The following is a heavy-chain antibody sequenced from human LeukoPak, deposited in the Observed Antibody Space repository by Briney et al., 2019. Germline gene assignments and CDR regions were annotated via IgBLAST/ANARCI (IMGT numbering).Heavy chain of an antibody. J-gene: IGHJ5*02. CDR3: ARMTTVFKAGFDP. CDR2: IYFSGNT. Sequence: PSETLSLTCTVSGGSITSDHWSWIRQPPGKGLEWIGYIYFSGNTNYNPSLKSRVTISVDTSKNQFSLKLSSVTAADTAVYYCARMTTVFKAGFDPWGQGTLVTVSS. CDR1: GGSITSDH. V-gene: IGHV4-59*01. D-gene: IGHD4-17*01.